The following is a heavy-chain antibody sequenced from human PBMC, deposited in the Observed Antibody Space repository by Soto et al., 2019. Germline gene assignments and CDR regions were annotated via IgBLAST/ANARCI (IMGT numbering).Heavy chain of an antibody. D-gene: IGHD4-17*01. J-gene: IGHJ5*02. Sequence: QVQLVESGGGLVKPGGSLRLSCAASGFTFSDYYMSWIRQAPGKGLEWVSYISSSSSYTNYADSVKGRFTISRDNAKKSLYLQMNSLRAEDTAVYYCARDLYGAGWFDPWGQGTLVTVSS. CDR2: ISSSSSYT. CDR3: ARDLYGAGWFDP. V-gene: IGHV3-11*05. CDR1: GFTFSDYY.